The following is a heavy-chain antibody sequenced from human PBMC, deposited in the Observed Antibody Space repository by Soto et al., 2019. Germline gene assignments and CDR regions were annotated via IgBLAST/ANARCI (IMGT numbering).Heavy chain of an antibody. J-gene: IGHJ4*02. CDR3: AREGHHVVGQDAYAFDY. CDR1: GFIFSTYG. D-gene: IGHD1-26*01. CDR2: VSDDGYTT. Sequence: QVRLVESGGGVVQPGRSLRLSCAASGFIFSTYGMHWVRQAPGKWLQWVAVVSDDGYTTYYAESVKGRFTVSRDSSKNTLYLQMSNLRIEDTAVYYCAREGHHVVGQDAYAFDYWGQGTLVTVSS. V-gene: IGHV3-30*03.